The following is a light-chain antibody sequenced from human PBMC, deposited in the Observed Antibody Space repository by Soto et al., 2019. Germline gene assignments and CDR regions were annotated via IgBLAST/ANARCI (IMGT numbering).Light chain of an antibody. V-gene: IGLV2-14*01. CDR2: EVS. CDR3: NSYTTMNTYV. CDR1: STDVGAYNY. J-gene: IGLJ1*01. Sequence: QAPLTQPASVSGSPGQSITISCTGSSTDVGAYNYVSWYQQYPGQAPNLLIYEVSRRPSGFSHRFSGSKSVNTASLTISGLQAEDEAHYYCNSYTTMNTYVFGTGTKVTVL.